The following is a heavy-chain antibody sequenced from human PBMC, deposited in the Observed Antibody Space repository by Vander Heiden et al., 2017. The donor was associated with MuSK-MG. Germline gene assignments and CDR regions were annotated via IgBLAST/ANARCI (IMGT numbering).Heavy chain of an antibody. V-gene: IGHV3-33*01. CDR1: GFTFNRHG. CDR3: ARCNGGSCFSLGYFDMDG. CDR2: IWHDGSNK. Sequence: AASGFTFNRHGMHWVRQAPGKGLEWVAVIWHDGSNKYYADSVKGRFTISRDNSNNTLDLQMHSLRADDTAVYFCARCNGGSCFSLGYFDMDGWGKGTTVAVSS. J-gene: IGHJ6*03. D-gene: IGHD2-15*01.